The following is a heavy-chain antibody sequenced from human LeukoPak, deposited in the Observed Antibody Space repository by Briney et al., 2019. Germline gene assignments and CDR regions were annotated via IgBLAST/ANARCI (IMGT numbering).Heavy chain of an antibody. CDR1: GYSFANYW. D-gene: IGHD2-15*01. Sequence: GESPKISCKGSGYSFANYWIGWVRQMPGKGLEWMGIIYPGGSDTRYNPSFQGQVTISADKSISTAYLSWSSLKASDTATYYCALNPRGYCSGGSCYIGYWGRGTLVTVSS. J-gene: IGHJ4*02. CDR2: IYPGGSDT. V-gene: IGHV5-51*01. CDR3: ALNPRGYCSGGSCYIGY.